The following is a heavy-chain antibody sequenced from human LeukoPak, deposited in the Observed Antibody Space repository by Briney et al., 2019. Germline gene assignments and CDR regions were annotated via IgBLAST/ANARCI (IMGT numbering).Heavy chain of an antibody. V-gene: IGHV1-69*13. D-gene: IGHD2-2*01. CDR1: GGAFSSYA. CDR3: VTYCSTTSCYANWFDP. Sequence: ASVKVSCKASGGAFSSYALTWVRQAPGQGLEWMGGIIPFFGTANYAQKFEGRVTITADESTSTAYMELNSLRSEDTAIYYCVTYCSTTSCYANWFDPWGQGTLVTVSS. CDR2: IIPFFGTA. J-gene: IGHJ5*02.